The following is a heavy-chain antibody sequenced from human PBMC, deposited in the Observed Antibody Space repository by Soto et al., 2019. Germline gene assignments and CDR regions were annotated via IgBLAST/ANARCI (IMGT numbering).Heavy chain of an antibody. J-gene: IGHJ4*02. CDR1: GGSISSSSYY. V-gene: IGHV4-39*01. CDR3: ARHIDY. CDR2: IYYSGST. Sequence: QLQLQESGPGLVKPSETLSLTCTVSGGSISSSSYYWGWIRQAPGKGLEWIGRIYYSGSTYYNPFLKRRITIAVDTSKNQFSLKLSSVTAADTAVYYCARHIDYWGQGTLVTVSS.